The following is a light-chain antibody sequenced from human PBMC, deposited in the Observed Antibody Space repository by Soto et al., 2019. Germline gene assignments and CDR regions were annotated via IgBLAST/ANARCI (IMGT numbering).Light chain of an antibody. Sequence: QSVLTQPASVSGSPGQSITISCTGTNSDVGGYNYVSWYQHHPGKAPKLIIYEVYKRPSGVPDRFSGSKSGNTAALTVSGLQAEDEADYYCSSYVGTNSYVFGTGTKSPS. CDR3: SSYVGTNSYV. CDR1: NSDVGGYNY. V-gene: IGLV2-8*01. CDR2: EVY. J-gene: IGLJ1*01.